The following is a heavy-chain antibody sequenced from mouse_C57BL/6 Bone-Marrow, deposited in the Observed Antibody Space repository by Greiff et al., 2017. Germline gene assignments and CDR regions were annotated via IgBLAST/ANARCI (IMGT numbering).Heavy chain of an antibody. V-gene: IGHV5-17*01. J-gene: IGHJ3*01. D-gene: IGHD2-10*02. CDR3: ANSIPWFAY. Sequence: EVQLVESGGGLVKPGGSLKLSCAASGFTFSDSGMHWVRQAPEKGLEWVAYISSGSSTIYYADTLKGRFTISSDNAKNTLFLQMTSLRSEDTAMYYCANSIPWFAYWGQGTLVTVSA. CDR1: GFTFSDSG. CDR2: ISSGSSTI.